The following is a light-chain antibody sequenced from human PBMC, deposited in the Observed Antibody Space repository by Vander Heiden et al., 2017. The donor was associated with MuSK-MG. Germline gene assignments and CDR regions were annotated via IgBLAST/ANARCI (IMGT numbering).Light chain of an antibody. V-gene: IGLV1-44*01. Sequence: QSVLTQPPSASGTPGQRVTISCSGSSSNIGSNTVNWYQQLPGTAPKLRSYRKNQRPSGVPDRFSCSTSGTSDSLAISALQSEDEADDDDAAWDDSLNGDVVFGGGTKMTGL. CDR3: AAWDDSLNGDVV. J-gene: IGLJ2*01. CDR1: SSNIGSNT. CDR2: RKN.